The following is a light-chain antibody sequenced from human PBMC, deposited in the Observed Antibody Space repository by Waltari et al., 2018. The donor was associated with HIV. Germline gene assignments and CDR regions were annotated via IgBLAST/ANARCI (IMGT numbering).Light chain of an antibody. J-gene: IGLJ1*01. CDR2: NGG. Sequence: SYVLTQPPSVSVAPGQTARITCGGNNTGRKHVHWSQQKPRQAPVLVVFNGGDRPSGIPQRLSGSSSENTATLTISRVEVGDEADYYCQVWDSSSDHPGVFGSGTKVTVL. V-gene: IGLV3-21*02. CDR3: QVWDSSSDHPGV. CDR1: NTGRKH.